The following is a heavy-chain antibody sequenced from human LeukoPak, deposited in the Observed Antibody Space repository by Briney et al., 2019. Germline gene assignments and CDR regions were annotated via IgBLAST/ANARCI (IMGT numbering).Heavy chain of an antibody. CDR2: SNPSGDST. Sequence: ASVKVSCKASGYTFTSYGISWVRQAPGHGLEWMGISNPSGDSTNYAQKFQGRVTMTRDTSTSTVYMDLSSLRSEDTAVYYCARRTTTFLDYWGQGTLVTVSS. V-gene: IGHV1-46*01. CDR3: ARRTTTFLDY. CDR1: GYTFTSYG. D-gene: IGHD1-1*01. J-gene: IGHJ4*02.